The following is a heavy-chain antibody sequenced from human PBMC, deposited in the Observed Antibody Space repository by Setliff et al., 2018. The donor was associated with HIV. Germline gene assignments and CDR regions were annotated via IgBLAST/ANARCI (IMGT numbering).Heavy chain of an antibody. V-gene: IGHV4-31*11. D-gene: IGHD3-10*01. CDR3: ARDRKVRESGYMDV. Sequence: PSETLSLTCAVYGGSFSGYYWSWIRQYPGKGLEWIGYIYYSGSTYYKPSLKSRVTISVDTSKNQFSLKLSSVTAADTAIYYCARDRKVRESGYMDVWGKGTTVTVSS. CDR1: GGSFSGYY. J-gene: IGHJ6*03. CDR2: IYYSGST.